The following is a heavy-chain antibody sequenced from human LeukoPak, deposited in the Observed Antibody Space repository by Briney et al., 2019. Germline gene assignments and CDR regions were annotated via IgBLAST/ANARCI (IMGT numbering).Heavy chain of an antibody. V-gene: IGHV1-69*04. Sequence: GSSVKVSCKASGDTFSSYAISWVRRAPGQGLEWMGTIIPVFGIAYYAQRFQGRVTITADKSTSTAYMELSSLRSEDTAVYYCARDPEWGQGTLVTVSS. J-gene: IGHJ4*02. CDR3: ARDPE. CDR2: IIPVFGIA. CDR1: GDTFSSYA.